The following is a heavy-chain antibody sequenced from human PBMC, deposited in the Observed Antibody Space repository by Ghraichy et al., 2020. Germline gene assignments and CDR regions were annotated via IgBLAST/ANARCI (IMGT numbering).Heavy chain of an antibody. V-gene: IGHV4-61*01. Sequence: GSLRLSCTVSGGSVSSGSYYWSWIRQPPGKGLEWIGYIYYSGSTNYNPSLKSRVTISVDTSKNQFSLKLSSVTAADTAVYYCAREMPGNWFDPWGQGTLVTVSS. CDR2: IYYSGST. CDR3: AREMPGNWFDP. CDR1: GGSVSSGSYY. D-gene: IGHD2-2*01. J-gene: IGHJ5*02.